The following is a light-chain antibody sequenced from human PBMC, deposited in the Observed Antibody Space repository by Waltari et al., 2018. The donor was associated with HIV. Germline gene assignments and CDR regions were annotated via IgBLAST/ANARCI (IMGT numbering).Light chain of an antibody. CDR3: QQYNNWPWT. Sequence: EIVMTQSPATLSVSPGERATLYCRASQRVSSTLAWYQQKPGQAPRVLIYGASTRATGIPARFSGSGSGTEFTLTISSLQSEDFAVYYCQQYNNWPWTFGQGTKVEIK. V-gene: IGKV3-15*01. CDR1: QRVSST. CDR2: GAS. J-gene: IGKJ1*01.